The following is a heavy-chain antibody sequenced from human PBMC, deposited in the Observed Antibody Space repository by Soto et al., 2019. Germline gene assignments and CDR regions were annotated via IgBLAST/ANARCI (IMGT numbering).Heavy chain of an antibody. J-gene: IGHJ6*02. D-gene: IGHD6-13*01. CDR2: IDPSDSYT. V-gene: IGHV5-10-1*01. CDR1: GYSSTSYW. CDR3: ARRSSSPYGMDV. Sequence: GESLKISCKGSGYSSTSYWISWVRQMPGKGLERMGRIDPSDSYTNYSPSFQGHVTISADKSISTAYLQWSRLKASDTAMYYCARRSSSPYGMDVWGQGTTVTVSS.